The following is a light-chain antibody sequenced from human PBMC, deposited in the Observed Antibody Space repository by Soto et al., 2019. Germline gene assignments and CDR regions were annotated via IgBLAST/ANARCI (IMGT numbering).Light chain of an antibody. CDR1: QTISSW. V-gene: IGKV1-5*03. Sequence: DIQMTQSPSTLSGSVGDSVTITCRASQTISSWLAWYQQKPGKAPKLLIYKASTLKSGVPSRFSGSGSGTEFTLTSSSLQPDDFATYYCQHYNSYSEAFGQGTKVEL. CDR3: QHYNSYSEA. J-gene: IGKJ1*01. CDR2: KAS.